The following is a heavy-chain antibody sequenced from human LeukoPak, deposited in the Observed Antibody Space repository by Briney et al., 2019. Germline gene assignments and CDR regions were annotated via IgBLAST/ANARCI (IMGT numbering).Heavy chain of an antibody. D-gene: IGHD1-26*01. CDR2: IYSGGST. Sequence: PGGSLRLSCAASGFTVSNNYMSWVRQAPGKGLEWVSLIYSGGSTNYADSVKGRFTISRDNSKNTLYLQMNSLRAEDTAVYYCARIFSGSYFYWGQGTLVTVSS. V-gene: IGHV3-66*01. J-gene: IGHJ4*02. CDR3: ARIFSGSYFY. CDR1: GFTVSNNY.